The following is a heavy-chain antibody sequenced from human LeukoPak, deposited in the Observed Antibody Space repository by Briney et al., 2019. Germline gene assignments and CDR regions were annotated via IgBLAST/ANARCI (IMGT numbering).Heavy chain of an antibody. J-gene: IGHJ4*02. CDR3: ARLRDYVWGSYRYLFDY. CDR2: IYYSGST. V-gene: IGHV4-59*08. Sequence: SETLSLTCTVSGGSISSYYWSWIRQPPGKGLEWIGYIYYSGSTNYNPSLKSRVTISVDTSKNQFSLKLSSVTAADTAVYYCARLRDYVWGSYRYLFDYWGQGTLATVSS. D-gene: IGHD3-16*02. CDR1: GGSISSYY.